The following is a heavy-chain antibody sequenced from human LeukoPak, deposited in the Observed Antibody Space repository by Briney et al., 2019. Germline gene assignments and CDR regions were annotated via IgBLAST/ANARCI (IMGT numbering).Heavy chain of an antibody. CDR3: ARGGIQVSGIDEFDY. J-gene: IGHJ4*02. Sequence: GGSLRLSCAASGFTFSDYDMHWVRQVIGKGLEWVSAIGIRGDTHYSGSVRGRFTISRENAESSLYLQMNSLRAEDTAVYYCARGGIQVSGIDEFDYWGQGTLVTVSS. CDR1: GFTFSDYD. CDR2: IGIRGDT. V-gene: IGHV3-13*01. D-gene: IGHD6-19*01.